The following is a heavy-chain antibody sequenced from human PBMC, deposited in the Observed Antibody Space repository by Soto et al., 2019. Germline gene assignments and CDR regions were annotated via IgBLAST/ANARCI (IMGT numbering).Heavy chain of an antibody. CDR1: GFTFSTYA. V-gene: IGHV3-23*01. CDR2: VSGSGGST. D-gene: IGHD3-10*01. CDR3: ACLAWFGDPVPPFES. J-gene: IGHJ4*02. Sequence: EVQVLESGGGLVQPGGSLRLSCAASGFTFSTYAMSWVRQPPGKGLEWVSGVSGSGGSTNHADSVKGRFTVSRDNSKNTLYLQMNNLRAEDTAVYFCACLAWFGDPVPPFESWGQGIVVTVSS.